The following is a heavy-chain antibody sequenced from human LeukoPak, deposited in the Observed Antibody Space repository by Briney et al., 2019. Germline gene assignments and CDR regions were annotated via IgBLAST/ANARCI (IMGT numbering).Heavy chain of an antibody. J-gene: IGHJ6*02. CDR3: AGLATGQYCSGGSCYSRDYYYGMDV. CDR1: GGSFSGYY. V-gene: IGHV4-34*01. D-gene: IGHD2-15*01. Sequence: PSETLSLTCAVYGGSFSGYYWSWIRQPPGKGLEWIGEINHSGSTNYNPSLKGRVTISVDTSKNQFSLKLSSVTAADTAVYYCAGLATGQYCSGGSCYSRDYYYGMDVWGQGTTVTASS. CDR2: INHSGST.